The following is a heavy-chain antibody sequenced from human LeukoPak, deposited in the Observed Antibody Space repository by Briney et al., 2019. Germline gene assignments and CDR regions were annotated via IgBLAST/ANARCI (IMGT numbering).Heavy chain of an antibody. CDR2: IYYSGST. V-gene: IGHV4-39*01. J-gene: IGHJ4*02. CDR3: ARRGRDGYNRAFDY. D-gene: IGHD5-12*01. Sequence: PSETLSLTCTVSGGSISSSSYYWGWIRQPPGKGLEWIGSIYYSGSTYYNPSLKSRVTISVDTSKNQFSLKLSSVTAADTAVYYCARRGRDGYNRAFDYWGQGTLVTVSS. CDR1: GGSISSSSYY.